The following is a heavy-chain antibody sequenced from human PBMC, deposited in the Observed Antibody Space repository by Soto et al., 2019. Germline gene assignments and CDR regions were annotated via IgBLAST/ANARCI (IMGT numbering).Heavy chain of an antibody. D-gene: IGHD1-1*01. CDR3: ARWWNDEEWVETMDV. CDR2: IYYDGSNE. J-gene: IGHJ6*01. Sequence: QVQLVESGGAVVQPGRSLRLSCGASGFIFSEYGMHWVRQAPGKGLEWVAVIYYDGSNEHYSESVRGRFTISRDNSKNMLYLEMTSLRAEDTAIYYCARWWNDEEWVETMDVWGQGTTVTVSS. CDR1: GFIFSEYG. V-gene: IGHV3-33*01.